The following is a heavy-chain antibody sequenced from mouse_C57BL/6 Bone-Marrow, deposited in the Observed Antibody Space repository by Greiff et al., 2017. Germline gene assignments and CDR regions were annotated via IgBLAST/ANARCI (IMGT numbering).Heavy chain of an antibody. CDR3: ASLYYCSSHWYFDV. D-gene: IGHD1-1*01. Sequence: VQLQQPGAELVKPGASVKLSCKASGYTFTSYWMQWVKQRPGQGLEWIGEIAPSDSYTNYNQKFKGKATLTVDTSSSTAYMQLSSLTSEDSAVYYCASLYYCSSHWYFDVWGTGTTVTVSS. CDR1: GYTFTSYW. J-gene: IGHJ1*03. V-gene: IGHV1-50*01. CDR2: IAPSDSYT.